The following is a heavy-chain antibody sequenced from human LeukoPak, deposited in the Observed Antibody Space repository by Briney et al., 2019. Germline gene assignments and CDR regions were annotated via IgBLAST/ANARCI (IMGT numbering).Heavy chain of an antibody. D-gene: IGHD6-19*01. CDR3: AKWAYSSGWNPFDY. CDR2: IYSGGST. J-gene: IGHJ4*02. Sequence: GGSLRLSCAASGFTVSSNYMSWVRQAPGKGLEWVSVIYSGGSTYYADSVKGRFTISRDNSKNTLYLQMNSLRAEDTAVYYCAKWAYSSGWNPFDYWGQGTLVTVSS. V-gene: IGHV3-53*01. CDR1: GFTVSSNY.